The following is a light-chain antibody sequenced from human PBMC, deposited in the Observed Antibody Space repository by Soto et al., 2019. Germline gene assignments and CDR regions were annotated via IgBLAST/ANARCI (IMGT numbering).Light chain of an antibody. Sequence: DIQMTQSPSSLSASVRDRVTITCRASQGISNFLAWHQQKPGKVPKLLIYAASTLQSGVPSRFSGSGSGTDFTLTITSLQPEDVATYYCQKYNSAPWTFGQGTKVEIK. V-gene: IGKV1-27*01. J-gene: IGKJ1*01. CDR1: QGISNF. CDR3: QKYNSAPWT. CDR2: AAS.